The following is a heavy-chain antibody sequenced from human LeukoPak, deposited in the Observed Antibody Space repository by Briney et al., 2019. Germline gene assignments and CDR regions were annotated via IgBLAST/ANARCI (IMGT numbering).Heavy chain of an antibody. D-gene: IGHD4-23*01. CDR3: ARGTKVVIHSRGNWFDP. CDR2: MNHSGST. Sequence: SETLSLTCAVYGGSFSGYYWSWIRQPPGKGLEWIGKMNHSGSTNYNPSLKSRVTISVGTSKNQFSLKLSSVTAADTAVCYCARGTKVVIHSRGNWFDPWGQGTLVTVS. V-gene: IGHV4-34*01. J-gene: IGHJ5*02. CDR1: GGSFSGYY.